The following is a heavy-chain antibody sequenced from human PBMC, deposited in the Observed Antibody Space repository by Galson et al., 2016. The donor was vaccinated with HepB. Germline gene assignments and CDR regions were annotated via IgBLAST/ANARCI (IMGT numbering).Heavy chain of an antibody. J-gene: IGHJ4*02. D-gene: IGHD4-17*01. CDR1: GFSFSSKS. Sequence: SLRLSCAASGFSFSSKSMHWVRQAPGKGPEWLAVISNHGTAYYADSVRGRFTISRDNSEDTVYLQMNSLRAEDTALYYCARDYIMMTVTWGPDYWGQGVLVTVSS. CDR2: ISNHGTA. V-gene: IGHV3-30*03. CDR3: ARDYIMMTVTWGPDY.